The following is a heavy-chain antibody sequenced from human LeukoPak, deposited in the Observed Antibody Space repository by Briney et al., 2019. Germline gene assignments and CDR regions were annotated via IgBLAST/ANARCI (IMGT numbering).Heavy chain of an antibody. J-gene: IGHJ4*02. Sequence: PGGSLGLSCVASGFSFSSYWMHWVRQAPGKGPEWVSRINSDGSLRYADSVKGRFTISRDNAKNTLYLQMNSLGAEDTAVYYCARSPQRDFDYWGQGTLVTVSS. D-gene: IGHD5-24*01. CDR1: GFSFSSYW. CDR2: INSDGSL. V-gene: IGHV3-74*01. CDR3: ARSPQRDFDY.